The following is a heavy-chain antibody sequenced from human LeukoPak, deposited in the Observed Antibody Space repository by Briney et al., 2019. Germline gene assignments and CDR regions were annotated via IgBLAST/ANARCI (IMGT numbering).Heavy chain of an antibody. Sequence: GESLKISCKGSGYSFTNYWIAWVRHLPGKGLEGMGIIYPGGSDTKYSPSFRGKVTISADQSINTAYLHWSSLTASDTAMYYCARLTDYYDSSGYYRNYNWFDPWGQGTLVTVSS. CDR3: ARLTDYYDSSGYYRNYNWFDP. D-gene: IGHD3-22*01. V-gene: IGHV5-51*01. CDR1: GYSFTNYW. CDR2: IYPGGSDT. J-gene: IGHJ5*02.